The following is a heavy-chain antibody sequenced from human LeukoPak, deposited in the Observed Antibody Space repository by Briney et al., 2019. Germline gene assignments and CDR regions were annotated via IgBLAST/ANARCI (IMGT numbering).Heavy chain of an antibody. CDR1: GFTFSSYA. D-gene: IGHD3-10*01. Sequence: PGGSLRLSCAASGFTFSSYAMSWVRQAPGKGLVWVSAISGSGGSTYYADSVKGRFTISRDNSKNTLYLQMNSLRAEDTAVYYCAKDPARGLLWFGELPYFDYWGQGTLVTVSS. CDR2: ISGSGGST. V-gene: IGHV3-23*01. J-gene: IGHJ4*02. CDR3: AKDPARGLLWFGELPYFDY.